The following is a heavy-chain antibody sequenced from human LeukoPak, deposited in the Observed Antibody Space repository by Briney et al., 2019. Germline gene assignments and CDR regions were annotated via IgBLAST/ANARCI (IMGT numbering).Heavy chain of an antibody. V-gene: IGHV3-9*01. D-gene: IGHD1-26*01. CDR2: ISWNSGSI. Sequence: GRSLRLSCAASGSTFDDYAMHWVRQAPGKGLEWVSGISWNSGSIGYADSVKGRFTISRDNAKNSLYLQMNSLKAEDTALYYCAKAVGATLARAFDIWGQGTMVTVSS. CDR1: GSTFDDYA. J-gene: IGHJ3*02. CDR3: AKAVGATLARAFDI.